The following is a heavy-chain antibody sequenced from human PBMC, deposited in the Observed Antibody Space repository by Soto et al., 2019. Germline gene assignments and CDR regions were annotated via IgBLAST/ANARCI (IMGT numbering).Heavy chain of an antibody. CDR1: GFTFSSYG. V-gene: IGHV3-23*01. D-gene: IGHD6-19*01. Sequence: EVQLLESGGGLVQPGGSLRLSCAASGFTFSSYGMNWVRQAPGKGLEWVSSITDNGLTTFYADSVKGRFTISRDTSKNTLSLEMNSLRVEDTALYYCGRDLIQTVALGWCYDYWGQGTLVTVSS. CDR2: ITDNGLTT. J-gene: IGHJ4*02. CDR3: GRDLIQTVALGWCYDY.